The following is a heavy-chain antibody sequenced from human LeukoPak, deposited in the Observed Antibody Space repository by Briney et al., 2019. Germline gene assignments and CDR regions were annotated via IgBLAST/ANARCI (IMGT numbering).Heavy chain of an antibody. CDR2: INHSGST. V-gene: IGHV4-34*01. CDR3: AREMVRGVISSPDY. D-gene: IGHD3-10*01. CDR1: GGSFSGYY. J-gene: IGHJ4*02. Sequence: SETLSLTCAVYGGSFSGYYWSWIRQPPGKGLEWIGEINHSGSTNYNPSLKSRVTISVDTSKNQFSLKLSSVTAADTAVYYCAREMVRGVISSPDYWGQGTLVTVSS.